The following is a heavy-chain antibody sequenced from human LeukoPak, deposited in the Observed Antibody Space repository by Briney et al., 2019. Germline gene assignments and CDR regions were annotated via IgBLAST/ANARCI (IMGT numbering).Heavy chain of an antibody. V-gene: IGHV5-51*01. D-gene: IGHD2-15*01. J-gene: IGHJ4*02. CDR3: ALVPRLGPRPWSYCFDS. Sequence: GESMKISCQGYGSAFTTYRIAWVRQMSGKGLEWMGVIYTADSETTYSPSFQGHVTISADTSTNTAFLEWSTLRASDTATYYCALVPRLGPRPWSYCFDSWGQGTLVTVSS. CDR1: GSAFTTYR. CDR2: IYTADSET.